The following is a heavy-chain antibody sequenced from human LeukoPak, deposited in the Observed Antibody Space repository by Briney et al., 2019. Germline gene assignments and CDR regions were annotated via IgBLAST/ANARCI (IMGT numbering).Heavy chain of an antibody. CDR3: AKDSYYDILTGYYKRPFDY. V-gene: IGHV3-23*01. Sequence: GGSLRLSCAASGFTFSSYGMSWVRQAPGKGLEWVSAISGSGGSTYYADSVKGRFTISRDNSKNTLYLQMNSLRAEDTAVYYCAKDSYYDILTGYYKRPFDYWGQGTLVTVSS. CDR1: GFTFSSYG. D-gene: IGHD3-9*01. J-gene: IGHJ4*02. CDR2: ISGSGGST.